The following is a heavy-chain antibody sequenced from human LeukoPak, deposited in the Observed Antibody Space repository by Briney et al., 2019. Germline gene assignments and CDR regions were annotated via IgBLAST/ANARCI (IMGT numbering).Heavy chain of an antibody. J-gene: IGHJ4*02. D-gene: IGHD3-16*02. CDR3: ARGGGGDYVWGSYRVDY. Sequence: GSSVKVSCKASGGTFSSYAISWVRQAPGQGLEWMGGIIPIFGTANYAQKFPGRVTITADESTSTAYMELSSLRSAGTAVYYCARGGGGDYVWGSYRVDYWGQGTLVTVSS. CDR2: IIPIFGTA. V-gene: IGHV1-69*01. CDR1: GGTFSSYA.